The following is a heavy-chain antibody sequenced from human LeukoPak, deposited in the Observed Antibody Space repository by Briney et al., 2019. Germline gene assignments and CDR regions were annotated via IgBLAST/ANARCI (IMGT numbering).Heavy chain of an antibody. J-gene: IGHJ6*03. Sequence: ASVKVSCKASGYTFTSYGISWVRQAPGQGLEWMGWISAYSGNTNYAQKLQGRVTMTTDTSTSTAYMELRSLRSDDTAVYYCARVGGYDFWSGYFDYYYYMDVWGKGTTVTVSS. D-gene: IGHD3-3*01. CDR3: ARVGGYDFWSGYFDYYYYMDV. CDR1: GYTFTSYG. CDR2: ISAYSGNT. V-gene: IGHV1-18*01.